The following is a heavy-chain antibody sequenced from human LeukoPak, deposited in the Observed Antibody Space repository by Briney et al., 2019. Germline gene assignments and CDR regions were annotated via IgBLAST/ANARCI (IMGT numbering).Heavy chain of an antibody. J-gene: IGHJ4*02. V-gene: IGHV3-7*04. CDR1: GFTFSDSW. CDR3: ARDVRY. Sequence: PGGSLRLSCAGSGFTFSDSWMNWVRQAPGKGLEWVATMNQNGDQTNYADSVRGRFTISRDNAKNSLCLQMNSLRAEDTAVYYCARDVRYWGQGTLVTVSS. CDR2: MNQNGDQT.